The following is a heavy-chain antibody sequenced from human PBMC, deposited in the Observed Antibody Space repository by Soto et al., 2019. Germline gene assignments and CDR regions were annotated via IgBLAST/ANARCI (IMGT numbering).Heavy chain of an antibody. J-gene: IGHJ6*02. CDR3: ARSGEVAAAGASYYYYGMDV. V-gene: IGHV1-46*01. D-gene: IGHD6-13*01. CDR2: INPSGGST. Sequence: GASVKVSCKVSGYTLTELSMHWVRQAPGQGLEWMGIINPSGGSTSYAQKFQGRVTMTRDTSTSTVYMELSSLRSEDTAVYYCARSGEVAAAGASYYYYGMDVWGQGTTVTVSS. CDR1: GYTLTELS.